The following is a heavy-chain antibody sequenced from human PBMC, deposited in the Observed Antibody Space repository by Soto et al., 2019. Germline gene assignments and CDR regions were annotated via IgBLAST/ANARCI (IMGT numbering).Heavy chain of an antibody. CDR1: GGTFSSYA. V-gene: IGHV1-69*06. J-gene: IGHJ5*02. CDR2: IIPIFGTA. Sequence: VQLGQPGAEVKKPGSSVKVSCKASGGTFSSYAISWVRQAPGQGLEWMGGIIPIFGTANYAQKFQGRVTITADKTTSTDYMELSSLRSEDTAVYYCARGSWQLLGKNWFDPWGQGTLVTVSS. D-gene: IGHD6-19*01. CDR3: ARGSWQLLGKNWFDP.